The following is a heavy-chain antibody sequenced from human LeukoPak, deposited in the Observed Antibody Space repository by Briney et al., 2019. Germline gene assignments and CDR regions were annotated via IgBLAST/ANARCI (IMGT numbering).Heavy chain of an antibody. J-gene: IGHJ5*02. CDR3: TRETHGGPAS. V-gene: IGHV3-66*01. CDR2: IYSGDGT. Sequence: GGSLRLSCAASGFTVSRNYMSLVRQAAGRGLEWVSIIYSGDGTYYADSVKGRFTISRDNPKNTLSLQMNSLRAEDTAVYYCTRETHGGPASWGQGTLVTVSS. CDR1: GFTVSRNY. D-gene: IGHD4-23*01.